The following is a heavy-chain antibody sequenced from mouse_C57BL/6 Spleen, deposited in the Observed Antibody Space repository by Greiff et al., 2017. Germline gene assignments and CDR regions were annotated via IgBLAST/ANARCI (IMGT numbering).Heavy chain of an antibody. J-gene: IGHJ1*03. V-gene: IGHV1-39*01. CDR1: GYSFTDYN. Sequence: EVPLQQSGPELVKPGASVKISCKASGYSFTDYNMNWVKQSNGKSLEWIGVINPNYGTTSYNQKFKGKATLTVDQSSSTAYMQLNIQTSEYSAVYFCAREYYDSSYWYFDGWGTGTTVTVSS. CDR2: INPNYGTT. D-gene: IGHD1-1*01. CDR3: AREYYDSSYWYFDG.